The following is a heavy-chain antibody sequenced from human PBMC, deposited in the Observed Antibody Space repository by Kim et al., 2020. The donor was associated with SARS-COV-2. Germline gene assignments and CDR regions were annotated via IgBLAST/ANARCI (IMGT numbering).Heavy chain of an antibody. V-gene: IGHV3-9*01. J-gene: IGHJ3*02. D-gene: IGHD6-19*01. CDR1: GFAFDDYV. Sequence: GGSLRLFCAASGFAFDDYVMHWVRQAPGKGLEWVSSINWNSGTIEYADSVRGRFTVSRDNAKNSLYLQMNSLRSEDTALYYCAKVGSSSGWSIDAFDIWGQGTKVTAS. CDR2: INWNSGTI. CDR3: AKVGSSSGWSIDAFDI.